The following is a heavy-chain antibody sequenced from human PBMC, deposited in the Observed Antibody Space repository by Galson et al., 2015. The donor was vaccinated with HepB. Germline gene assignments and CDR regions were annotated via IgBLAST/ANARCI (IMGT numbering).Heavy chain of an antibody. CDR1: GGSLSPYY. V-gene: IGHV4-59*01. CDR3: ARGGTLKPYHDFWMDV. CDR2: IYYRGST. D-gene: IGHD3-3*01. Sequence: ETLSLTCTVSGGSLSPYYWSWIRQPPGKGLESIGYIYYRGSTNYNPSLKSRVTISLDTSKNQFSLKLTSVTAADAAVYYCARGGTLKPYHDFWMDVWGKGTSGIVSS. J-gene: IGHJ6*04.